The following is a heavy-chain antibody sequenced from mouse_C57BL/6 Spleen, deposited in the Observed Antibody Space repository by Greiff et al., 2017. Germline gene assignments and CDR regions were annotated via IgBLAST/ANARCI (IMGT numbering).Heavy chain of an antibody. D-gene: IGHD1-1*01. CDR1: GYSFTDYN. J-gene: IGHJ2*01. CDR2: INPNYGTT. Sequence: VQLQQSGPELVQPGASVKISCKASGYSFTDYNMNWVKQRNGKSLEWIGVINPNYGTTSYNQKFKGKATLTVNHSSSTAYMQLKSLTSEDSAVYYCARSTVVALDYWGQGTTLTVSS. CDR3: ARSTVVALDY. V-gene: IGHV1-39*01.